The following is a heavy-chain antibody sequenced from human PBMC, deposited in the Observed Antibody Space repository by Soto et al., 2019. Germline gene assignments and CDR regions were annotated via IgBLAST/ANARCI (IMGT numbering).Heavy chain of an antibody. CDR1: GCTLSIDT. D-gene: IGHD4-17*01. J-gene: IGHJ6*04. CDR3: AREGYGDYAILAV. V-gene: IGHV1-18*01. Sequence: AASVKVACKAAGCTLSIDTVGWVRQAPGQGLEWMGWIIHKNGNANYAQKLQGRVTITTDTSTSTAYMELRSLRSDDTAVYYCAREGYGDYAILAVWGKGTTVPVSS. CDR2: IIHKNGNA.